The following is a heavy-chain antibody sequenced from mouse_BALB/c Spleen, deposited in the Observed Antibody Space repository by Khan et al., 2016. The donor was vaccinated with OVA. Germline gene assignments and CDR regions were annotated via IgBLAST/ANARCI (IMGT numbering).Heavy chain of an antibody. D-gene: IGHD1-1*01. Sequence: EVELVESGPDLVKPSQSLSLTCTVTGYSITSGYSWHWIRQSPGNKLEWMCYIPYSGSTTYTPSLKRRISISLDTSKNPFFLQLNSVTTEDTATDYCARSGTTVVAYWYFDVWGAGTTVTVSS. CDR2: IPYSGST. J-gene: IGHJ1*01. CDR3: ARSGTTVVAYWYFDV. V-gene: IGHV3-1*02. CDR1: GYSITSGYS.